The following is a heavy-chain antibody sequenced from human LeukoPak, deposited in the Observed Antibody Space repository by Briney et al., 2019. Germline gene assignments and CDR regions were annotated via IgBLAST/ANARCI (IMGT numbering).Heavy chain of an antibody. Sequence: SEALSLTCTVSGGSISSSSYYWGWIRQPPGKGLEWIGSIYYSGSTYHNPSLKSRVTISVDTSKNQFSLKLSSVTAADTAVYYCARLGPAASFDYWGQGTLVTVSS. CDR1: GGSISSSSYY. CDR2: IYYSGST. J-gene: IGHJ4*02. V-gene: IGHV4-39*01. CDR3: ARLGPAASFDY. D-gene: IGHD2-2*01.